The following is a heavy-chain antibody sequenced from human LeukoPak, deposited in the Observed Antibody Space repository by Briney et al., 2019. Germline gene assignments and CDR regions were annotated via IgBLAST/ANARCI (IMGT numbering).Heavy chain of an antibody. D-gene: IGHD6-13*01. V-gene: IGHV1-2*02. CDR1: GYTFTGYY. J-gene: IGHJ1*01. Sequence: ASVKVSCKASGYTFTGYYMHWVRQAPGQGLEWMGWIKPNSGGTNYAQKFQGRVTMTRDTSISTAYMELSRLRSDDTAVYYCARGLSSSWAPAKYFQHWGQGTLVTVSS. CDR3: ARGLSSSWAPAKYFQH. CDR2: IKPNSGGT.